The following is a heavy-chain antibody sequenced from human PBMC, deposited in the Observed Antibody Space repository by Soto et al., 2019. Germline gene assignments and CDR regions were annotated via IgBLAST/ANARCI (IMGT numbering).Heavy chain of an antibody. V-gene: IGHV3-30*03. D-gene: IGHD2-15*01. CDR2: TSNDGVTK. Sequence: RSLRLSCAASGFTFSTYGMHWVRDAPGKGLDWVAVTSNDGVTKYYANSVKGRFTTSRDKNTLYLQMNSLRAEDTAVYYCARRQWSYFDSWGQGTLVTASS. CDR3: ARRQWSYFDS. CDR1: GFTFSTYG. J-gene: IGHJ4*02.